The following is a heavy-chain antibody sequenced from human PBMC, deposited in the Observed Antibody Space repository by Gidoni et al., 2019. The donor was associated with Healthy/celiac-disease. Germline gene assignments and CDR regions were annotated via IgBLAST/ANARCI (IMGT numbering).Heavy chain of an antibody. CDR1: RFSISSYY. V-gene: IGHV4-59*01. J-gene: IGHJ4*02. CDR3: ERVVWLEIEPGYYFDY. Sequence: QLQLPYSVPGLVNPSYTLSLTCTVSRFSISSYYWSLIRQPPGKGLEWIGYIYYSGRKKYNTYLKSRVTIEVDTSKNQLSLKLSSVTAADKAVYYCERVVWLEIEPGYYFDYWGQGTMVTVSS. D-gene: IGHD6-19*01. CDR2: IYYSGRK.